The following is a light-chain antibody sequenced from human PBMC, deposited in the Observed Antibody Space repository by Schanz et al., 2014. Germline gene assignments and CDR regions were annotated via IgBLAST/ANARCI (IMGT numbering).Light chain of an antibody. CDR1: QSVRTN. CDR3: HQYGISPFT. Sequence: LVLTQSPGTLSLSPGERATLSCRASQSVRTNLAWYQQKSGQPPRLLIFDASTRASGVPLRFSGSGSGTEFTLTISRLEPEDFAVYYCHQYGISPFTFGPGTKVDIK. CDR2: DAS. J-gene: IGKJ3*01. V-gene: IGKV3-20*01.